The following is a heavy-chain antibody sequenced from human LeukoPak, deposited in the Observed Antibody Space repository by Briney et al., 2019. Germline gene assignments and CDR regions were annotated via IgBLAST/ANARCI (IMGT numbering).Heavy chain of an antibody. D-gene: IGHD6-13*01. CDR1: GFTFDDYA. V-gene: IGHV3-9*01. Sequence: GGSLRLSCAASGFTFDDYAMHWVRQAPGKGLEWVSGISWNSGSIGYADSVKGRFTISRDNAKNSLYLQMNSLRAEDTAVYYCARGASIAAAGRGYWGQGTLVTVSS. CDR3: ARGASIAAAGRGY. CDR2: ISWNSGSI. J-gene: IGHJ4*02.